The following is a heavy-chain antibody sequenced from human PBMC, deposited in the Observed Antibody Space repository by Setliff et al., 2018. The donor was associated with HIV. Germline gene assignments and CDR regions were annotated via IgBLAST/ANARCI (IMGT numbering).Heavy chain of an antibody. V-gene: IGHV3-23*01. CDR1: GFTFSSYA. CDR3: ARADYGDFVEY. J-gene: IGHJ4*02. Sequence: GSLRLSCAASGFTFSSYAMSWVRQAPGKGLEWVSTISTSGADTYDAHSMKGRFTISRDNSKNTLYVQMNSLRDEDTAVYYCARADYGDFVEYWGRGTLVTVSS. D-gene: IGHD4-17*01. CDR2: ISTSGADT.